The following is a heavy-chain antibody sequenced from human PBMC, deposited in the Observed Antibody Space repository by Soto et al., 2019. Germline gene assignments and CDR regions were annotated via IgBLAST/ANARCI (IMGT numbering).Heavy chain of an antibody. CDR2: IYYSGST. J-gene: IGHJ6*02. V-gene: IGHV4-39*01. CDR3: ARPWLNYYDPGMDV. Sequence: TSETLSLTCTVSGGSISSSSYYWGWIRQPPGKGLEWIGSIYYSGSTYYNPSLRSRVTISVDTSKNQFSLKLSSVTAADTAVYYCARPWLNYYDPGMDVWGQGTTVTVYS. D-gene: IGHD3-22*01. CDR1: GGSISSSSYY.